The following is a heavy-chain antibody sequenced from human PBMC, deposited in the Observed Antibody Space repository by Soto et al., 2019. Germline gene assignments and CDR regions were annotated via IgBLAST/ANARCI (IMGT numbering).Heavy chain of an antibody. CDR2: IKTNSDGGTV. V-gene: IGHV3-15*01. D-gene: IGHD2-2*01. CDR3: ATVYCATTSCYAPFDY. Sequence: EVHLVESGGSLVKAGGSLRLSCAASGFTFSNTWMSWVRQAPGKGLEWIGRIKTNSDGGTVDYASPVKGRFTISRDDSKSMLYLDLNSLKTEDTGVYFCATVYCATTSCYAPFDYWGKGTLVTVSS. J-gene: IGHJ4*02. CDR1: GFTFSNTW.